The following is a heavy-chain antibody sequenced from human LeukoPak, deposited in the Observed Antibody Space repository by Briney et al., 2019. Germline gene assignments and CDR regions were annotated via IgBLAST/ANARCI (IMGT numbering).Heavy chain of an antibody. Sequence: GGSLRLSCAASGFTLSSYWMSWVRQAPGKGLEWVANIKQDGSEKYYVDSVKGRFTISRDNAKNSLYLQMNSLRAEDTAVYYYARDRAALQLWLGGFQHWGQGTLVTVSS. D-gene: IGHD5-18*01. J-gene: IGHJ1*01. CDR3: ARDRAALQLWLGGFQH. V-gene: IGHV3-7*01. CDR2: IKQDGSEK. CDR1: GFTLSSYW.